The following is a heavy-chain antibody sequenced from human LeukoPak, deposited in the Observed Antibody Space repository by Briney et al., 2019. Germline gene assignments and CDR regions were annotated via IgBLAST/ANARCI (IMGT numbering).Heavy chain of an antibody. J-gene: IGHJ5*02. V-gene: IGHV1-69*13. CDR1: GGIFSSYA. CDR3: AKDLREQQPVHGWFDP. CDR2: IIPIFDTP. D-gene: IGHD6-13*01. Sequence: GASVKVSCKASGGIFSSYAIIWVRQAPGQGLEWMGDIIPIFDTPNYAQKFQGRVTITADESTSTAYMELSSLRSEDTAVYYCAKDLREQQPVHGWFDPWGQGTLVTVSS.